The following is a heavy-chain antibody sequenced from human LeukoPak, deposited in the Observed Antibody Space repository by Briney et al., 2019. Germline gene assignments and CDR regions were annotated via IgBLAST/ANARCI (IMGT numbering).Heavy chain of an antibody. CDR3: ASSSSGGGEFDY. J-gene: IGHJ4*02. D-gene: IGHD3-16*01. V-gene: IGHV1-8*01. CDR2: MNPNSGNT. CDR1: GYTFTSYD. Sequence: ASVTVSCKASGYTFTSYDINWVRQAPGQGLEWMGWMNPNSGNTGYAQKFQGRVTMTRNTSISTAYMELSSLRSEDTAVYYCASSSSGGGEFDYWGQGTLVTVSS.